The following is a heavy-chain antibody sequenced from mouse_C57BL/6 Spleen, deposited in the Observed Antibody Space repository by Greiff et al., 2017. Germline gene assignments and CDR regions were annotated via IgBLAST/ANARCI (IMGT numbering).Heavy chain of an antibody. V-gene: IGHV5-4*03. CDR3: ARRGRAMDY. CDR2: ISDGGSYT. D-gene: IGHD3-3*01. CDR1: GFTFSSYA. J-gene: IGHJ4*01. Sequence: EVKLMESGGGLVKPGGSLKLSCAASGFTFSSYAMSWVRQTPEKRLEWVATISDGGSYTYYPDNVKGRFTISRDNAKNNLYLQMSQLKSEDTAMYYCARRGRAMDYWGQGTSVTVSS.